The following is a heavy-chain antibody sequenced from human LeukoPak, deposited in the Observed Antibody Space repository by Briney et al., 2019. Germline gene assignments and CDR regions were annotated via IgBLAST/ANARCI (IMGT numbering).Heavy chain of an antibody. Sequence: ASETLSLTCAVYGGSFSGYYWSWIRQPPGKGLEWIGEINHSGSTNYNPSLKSRVTISVDTSKNQFSLKLSSVTAADTAVYYCARLATGYDILTVWYFDLWGRGTLVTVSS. J-gene: IGHJ2*01. CDR1: GGSFSGYY. V-gene: IGHV4-34*01. CDR2: INHSGST. D-gene: IGHD3-9*01. CDR3: ARLATGYDILTVWYFDL.